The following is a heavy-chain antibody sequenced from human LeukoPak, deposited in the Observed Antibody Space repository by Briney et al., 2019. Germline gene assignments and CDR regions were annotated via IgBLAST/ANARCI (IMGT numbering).Heavy chain of an antibody. CDR1: GFSFSSSW. J-gene: IGHJ4*02. CDR2: ITSDGRTT. CDR3: AKVDNWKYGHHDF. Sequence: GGSLRLSCAASGFSFSSSWMHWFRQGPGKGLVWVSRITSDGRTTIYADSVKGRFSISRDNSKNTLYLQMNSLRAEDTAVYYCAKVDNWKYGHHDFWGQGTLVTVSS. V-gene: IGHV3-74*01. D-gene: IGHD1-1*01.